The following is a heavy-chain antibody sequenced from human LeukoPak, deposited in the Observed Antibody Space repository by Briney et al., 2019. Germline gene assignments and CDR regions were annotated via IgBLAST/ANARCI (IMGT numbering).Heavy chain of an antibody. CDR3: ARDRGGWYGALDY. D-gene: IGHD6-19*01. CDR2: IYHSGST. J-gene: IGHJ4*02. Sequence: PSETLSLTCTVSGGSISSSSYYWGWIRQPPGKGLEWIGSIYHSGSTNYNPSLKSRVTISVDKSKNQFSLKLSSVTAADTAVYYCARDRGGWYGALDYWGQGTLVTVSS. V-gene: IGHV4-39*07. CDR1: GGSISSSSYY.